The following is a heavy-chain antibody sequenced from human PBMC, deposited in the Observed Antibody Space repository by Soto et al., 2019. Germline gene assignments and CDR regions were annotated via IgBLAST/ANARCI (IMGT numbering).Heavy chain of an antibody. J-gene: IGHJ4*02. CDR1: GGSLSGYY. CDR2: VKDGGHT. Sequence: QVQLQQWGAGLSKPSETLSLNCAVTGGSLSGYYWSWIRQPPGKGLEWIGEVKDGGHTNYSPSLRGRVTTSSDTSNNQFSLRLNSVTAADTGVYYCARGQEGVVATHWDQGSLVTVSS. CDR3: ARGQEGVVATH. V-gene: IGHV4-34*01. D-gene: IGHD5-12*01.